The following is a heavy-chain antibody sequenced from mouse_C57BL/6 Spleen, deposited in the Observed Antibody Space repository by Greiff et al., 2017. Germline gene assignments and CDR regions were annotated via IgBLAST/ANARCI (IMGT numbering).Heavy chain of an antibody. V-gene: IGHV5-16*01. Sequence: EVKLMESEGGLVQPGSSMKLSCTASGFTFSDYYMAWVRQVPEKGLEWVANINHDGSSTYYLDSLKSRFIISRDNAKNILYRQMCSLKSEDTATYYCTRDRGDYWGQGTSVTVSS. CDR2: INHDGSST. J-gene: IGHJ4*01. CDR3: TRDRGDY. CDR1: GFTFSDYY.